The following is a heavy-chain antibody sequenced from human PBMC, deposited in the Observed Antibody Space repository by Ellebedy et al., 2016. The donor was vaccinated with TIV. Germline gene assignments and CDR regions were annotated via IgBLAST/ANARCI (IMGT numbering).Heavy chain of an antibody. CDR1: GDSIGSRGYF. V-gene: IGHV4-31*03. CDR2: IYPSGST. D-gene: IGHD6-25*01. J-gene: IGHJ4*02. Sequence: SETLSLXXSVSGDSIGSRGYFWSWVRQPPGKGLEWIGCIYPSGSTYYNPSLNSRGDISIDTSRNQISLKVSDVTAADTAVYYCARGGIAAGDPPDNWGQGTLVTVSS. CDR3: ARGGIAAGDPPDN.